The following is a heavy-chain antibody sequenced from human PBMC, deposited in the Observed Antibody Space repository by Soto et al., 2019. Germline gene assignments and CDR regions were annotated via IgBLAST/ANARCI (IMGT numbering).Heavy chain of an antibody. J-gene: IGHJ6*02. CDR3: ARDYLMTTVAPAYYYGMDV. D-gene: IGHD4-17*01. CDR1: GGTFSSYA. Sequence: GASVKVSCKASGGTFSSYAISWVRQAPGQGLEWMGGIIPIFGTANYAQKFQGRVTITADESTSTAYMELSSLRSEDTAVYYCARDYLMTTVAPAYYYGMDVWGQGTTVTVS. V-gene: IGHV1-69*13. CDR2: IIPIFGTA.